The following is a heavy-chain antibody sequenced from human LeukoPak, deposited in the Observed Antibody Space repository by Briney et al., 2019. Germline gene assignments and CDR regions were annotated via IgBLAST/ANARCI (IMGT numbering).Heavy chain of an antibody. J-gene: IGHJ4*02. D-gene: IGHD3-3*01. V-gene: IGHV1-2*02. Sequence: GASVKVSCKASGYTFTGYYMHWVRQAPGQGLEWMGWINPNSGGTNYAQKFQGRVTMTRDTSISTAYMELSRLRSDDTAVYYCARGGRGELRFLEWPLYYFDYWGQGTLVTVSS. CDR1: GYTFTGYY. CDR3: ARGGRGELRFLEWPLYYFDY. CDR2: INPNSGGT.